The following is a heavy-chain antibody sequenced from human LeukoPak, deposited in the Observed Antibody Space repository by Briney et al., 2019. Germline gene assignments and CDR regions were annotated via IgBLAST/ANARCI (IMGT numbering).Heavy chain of an antibody. Sequence: GGSLRLSCAASGFTFSSYSMNWVRQAPGKGLEWVSSISSSSSYIYYADSVKGRFTISRDNAKNSLYLQMNSLRAEDTAVYYCARIGTADAFDIWGQGTLVTSLQ. J-gene: IGHJ3*02. CDR2: ISSSSSYI. CDR3: ARIGTADAFDI. CDR1: GFTFSSYS. V-gene: IGHV3-21*01.